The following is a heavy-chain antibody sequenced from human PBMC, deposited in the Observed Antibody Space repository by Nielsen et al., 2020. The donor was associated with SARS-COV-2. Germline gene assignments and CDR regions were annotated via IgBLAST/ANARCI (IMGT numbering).Heavy chain of an antibody. CDR1: GFTFDDYA. Sequence: GGSLRLSCTASGFTFDDYAMHWVRQAPGKGLEWVSGISWNSGSIGYADSVKGRFTISRDNAKNSLYLQMNSLRAEDTAVYYCARGMVATGWYNWFDPWGQGTLVTVSS. V-gene: IGHV3-9*01. D-gene: IGHD5-12*01. CDR3: ARGMVATGWYNWFDP. CDR2: ISWNSGSI. J-gene: IGHJ5*02.